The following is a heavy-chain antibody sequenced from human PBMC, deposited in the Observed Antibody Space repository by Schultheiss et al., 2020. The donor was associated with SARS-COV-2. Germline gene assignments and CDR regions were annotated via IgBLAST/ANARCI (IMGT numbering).Heavy chain of an antibody. CDR2: IYHSGST. V-gene: IGHV4-34*01. D-gene: IGHD1-1*01. CDR3: ARVNDYYYYGMDV. J-gene: IGHJ6*02. CDR1: GGSFSGYY. Sequence: SETLSLTCAVYGGSFSGYYWSWIRQPPGKGLEWIGEIYHSGSTNYNPSLKSRVTISVDKSKNQFSLKLSSVTAADTAVYYCARVNDYYYYGMDVWGQGTTVTVSS.